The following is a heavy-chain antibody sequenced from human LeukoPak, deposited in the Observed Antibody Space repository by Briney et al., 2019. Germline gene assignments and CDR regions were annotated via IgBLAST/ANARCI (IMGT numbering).Heavy chain of an antibody. D-gene: IGHD3-3*01. CDR2: IYASGNT. V-gene: IGHV4-61*02. Sequence: PSQTLSLTCTVSGGSVSSGSYYWSWIRQPAGKGLEWLGRIYASGNTNYNPSLKSRVTISADTSKNQFSLKLSSVTAADTAVYYCARGLVMPRVFGVVNPWGAFDIWGQGTMVTVSS. J-gene: IGHJ3*02. CDR3: ARGLVMPRVFGVVNPWGAFDI. CDR1: GGSVSSGSYY.